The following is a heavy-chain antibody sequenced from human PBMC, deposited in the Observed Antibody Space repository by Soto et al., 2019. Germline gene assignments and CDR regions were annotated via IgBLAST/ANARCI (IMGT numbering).Heavy chain of an antibody. CDR1: GYTFTSYG. Sequence: QAQLVQSGAEVKKPGASVKVSCKASGYTFTSYGITWVRQAPGQGREWMGWISAYNGNTNYAQKLQGRVTMTTDTSTSAADMELRSLRSDDEDVYDCARGENWFDPWGQGTLVTVSS. J-gene: IGHJ5*02. CDR2: ISAYNGNT. V-gene: IGHV1-18*01. CDR3: ARGENWFDP.